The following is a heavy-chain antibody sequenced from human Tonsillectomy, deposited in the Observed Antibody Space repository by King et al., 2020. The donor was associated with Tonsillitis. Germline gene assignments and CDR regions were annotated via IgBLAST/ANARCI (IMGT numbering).Heavy chain of an antibody. CDR2: ISYDGNNK. Sequence: QVQLVESGGGVVQPGRSLRLSCAGSGFTFSSYTMHWVRQAPGKGLEWVAIISYDGNNKYYADSVKGRFTISRDNSKNTLYLQMNSLRAEDTAVYYCVRDIIFGVVVSGGYFDYWGQGTLVTVSS. V-gene: IGHV3-30-3*01. CDR1: GFTFSSYT. CDR3: VRDIIFGVVVSGGYFDY. J-gene: IGHJ4*02. D-gene: IGHD3-3*01.